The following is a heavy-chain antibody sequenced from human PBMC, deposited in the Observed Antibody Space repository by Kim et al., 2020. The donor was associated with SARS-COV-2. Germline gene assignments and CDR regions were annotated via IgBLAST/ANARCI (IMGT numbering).Heavy chain of an antibody. Sequence: ASVKVSCKASGYTFTSYGISWVRQAPGQGLEWMGWISAYNGNTNYAQKLQGRVTMTTDTSTSTAYMELRSLRSDDTAVYYCARAGAVAGRVLNGMDVWGQGTTVTVSS. CDR3: ARAGAVAGRVLNGMDV. D-gene: IGHD6-19*01. CDR2: ISAYNGNT. J-gene: IGHJ6*02. V-gene: IGHV1-18*01. CDR1: GYTFTSYG.